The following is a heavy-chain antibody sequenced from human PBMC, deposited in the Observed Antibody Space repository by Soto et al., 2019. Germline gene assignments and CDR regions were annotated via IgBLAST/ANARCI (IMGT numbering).Heavy chain of an antibody. CDR1: GYTFTSYY. J-gene: IGHJ3*02. CDR2: MIPISGIA. V-gene: IGHV1-69*04. Sequence: SSVQVSCKASGYTFTSYYINWVRQATGRGLEWMGRMIPISGIANYAQKFQGRVTITADKSTSTAYMELSSLRSEDTAVYYCARGYCSGGSCRKDAFDIWGQGTMVTVSS. CDR3: ARGYCSGGSCRKDAFDI. D-gene: IGHD2-15*01.